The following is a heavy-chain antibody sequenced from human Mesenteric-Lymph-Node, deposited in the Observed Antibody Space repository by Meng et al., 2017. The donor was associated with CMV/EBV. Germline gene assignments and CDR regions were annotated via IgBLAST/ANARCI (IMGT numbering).Heavy chain of an antibody. CDR1: GFIFRDYY. CDR3: ARGGFGVYGMDV. J-gene: IGHJ6*02. V-gene: IGHV3-11*01. Sequence: GESLKISCAASGFIFRDYYMNWIRQAPGKGLEWLSYISRSGDSIYYADSVKGRFTVSRDNAKNSLYLQSSSLRVEDTAVYYCARGGFGVYGMDVWGQGTTVTVSS. CDR2: ISRSGDSI. D-gene: IGHD2-15*01.